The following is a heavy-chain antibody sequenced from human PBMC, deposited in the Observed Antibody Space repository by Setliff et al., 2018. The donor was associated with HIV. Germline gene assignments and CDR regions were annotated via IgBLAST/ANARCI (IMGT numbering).Heavy chain of an antibody. V-gene: IGHV4-31*03. CDR3: ARAGDSSGYPTNRERDAFDI. CDR1: GGSISSGGFY. D-gene: IGHD3-22*01. Sequence: SETLSLTCTVSGGSISSGGFYWTWIRQHPGKGLEWIGYIYYSGSTYYNPSLKSRVTISVDTSKNQFSLKLNSVTAADTAVYYCARAGDSSGYPTNRERDAFDIWGQGTMVTVSS. CDR2: IYYSGST. J-gene: IGHJ3*02.